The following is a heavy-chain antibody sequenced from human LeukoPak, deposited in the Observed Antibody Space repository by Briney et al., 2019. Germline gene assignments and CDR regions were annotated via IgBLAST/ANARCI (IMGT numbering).Heavy chain of an antibody. D-gene: IGHD2-15*01. Sequence: GGSLRLSCVASGYTFSSYGMHWVRQAPGKGLEWVAVIWYDGSVQYYVDSVKGRFTISRDNSKNTLHLQMNSLRAEDTAVYYCARVAGLRRPMDVWGQGTTVTVAS. CDR2: IWYDGSVQ. CDR1: GYTFSSYG. CDR3: ARVAGLRRPMDV. V-gene: IGHV3-33*01. J-gene: IGHJ6*02.